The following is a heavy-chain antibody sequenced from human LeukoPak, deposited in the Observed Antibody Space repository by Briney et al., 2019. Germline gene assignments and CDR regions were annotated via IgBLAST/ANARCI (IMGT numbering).Heavy chain of an antibody. D-gene: IGHD2-15*01. CDR1: GYTLTGYY. J-gene: IGHJ3*02. CDR2: INPYSGGT. V-gene: IGHV1-2*02. CDR3: ARDEDPYAFDI. Sequence: EASVKVSCKASGYTLTGYYMHWVRQAPGQGLEWMGWINPYSGGTNYAQKFQGRVTMTRDTSISTACMELSRLRSDDTAMYYCARDEDPYAFDIWGQGTMVTVSS.